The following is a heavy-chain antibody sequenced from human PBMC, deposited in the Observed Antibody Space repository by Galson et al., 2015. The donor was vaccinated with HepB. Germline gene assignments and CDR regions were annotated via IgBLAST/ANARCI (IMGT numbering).Heavy chain of an antibody. D-gene: IGHD6-6*01. CDR3: VKDVSGADRLYFDF. CDR2: ISWDGGRA. CDR1: GFSFDDYS. J-gene: IGHJ4*02. V-gene: IGHV3-43*01. Sequence: SLRLSCAVSGFSFDDYSMHWVRQTAEKGLEWISLISWDGGRAYYADSVRGRFTISRDNAKNFLYLQMNSLRSKDTALYYCVKDVSGADRLYFDFWGQGTLVTVSS.